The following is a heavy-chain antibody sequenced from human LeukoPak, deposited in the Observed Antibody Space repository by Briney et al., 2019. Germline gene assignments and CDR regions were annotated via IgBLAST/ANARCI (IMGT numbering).Heavy chain of an antibody. J-gene: IGHJ3*02. Sequence: SVKVSCKASGGTFISYAISWVRQAPGQGLEWRGRIIPILGIANYAQKFQGRVTITADKSTSTAYMELSSLRSEDTAVYYCACSGYDFIAFVIWGQGTMVTVSS. CDR2: IIPILGIA. CDR1: GGTFISYA. V-gene: IGHV1-69*04. D-gene: IGHD5-12*01. CDR3: ACSGYDFIAFVI.